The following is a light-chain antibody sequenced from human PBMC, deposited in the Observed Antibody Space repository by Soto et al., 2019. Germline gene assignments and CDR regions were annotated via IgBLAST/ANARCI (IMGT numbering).Light chain of an antibody. CDR2: GAS. Sequence: EIVMTQSPATLSVSPGERATLSCRASQSVSSNLAWYQQKPGQAPRLLIYGASTRATGIPARFSGSGSGTEFTLIISSQQSEDFAVYYCQQYNNWPQWTFGQGTKVEIK. CDR3: QQYNNWPQWT. J-gene: IGKJ1*01. V-gene: IGKV3-15*01. CDR1: QSVSSN.